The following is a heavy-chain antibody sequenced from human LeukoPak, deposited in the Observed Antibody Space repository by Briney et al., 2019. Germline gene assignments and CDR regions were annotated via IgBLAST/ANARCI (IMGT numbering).Heavy chain of an antibody. CDR3: AREYRGWYFDH. Sequence: GGSLRLSCAASGFTFSSYAMHWVRQAPGKGLEWVAIISYDGSDIYYADSVKGRFTISRDNSKNTLNLQMNSLRVEDTAVYYCAREYRGWYFDHWGQGTLVTVPS. J-gene: IGHJ4*02. CDR1: GFTFSSYA. CDR2: ISYDGSDI. V-gene: IGHV3-30-3*01. D-gene: IGHD1-1*01.